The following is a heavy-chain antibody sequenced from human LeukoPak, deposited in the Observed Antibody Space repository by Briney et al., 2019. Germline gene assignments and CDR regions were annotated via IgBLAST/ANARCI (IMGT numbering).Heavy chain of an antibody. D-gene: IGHD3-10*01. J-gene: IGHJ4*02. V-gene: IGHV3-23*01. Sequence: PGGSLRLSCAASGFTFSSYAMSWVRQAPGKGLEWVSAIGGSGGSTYYADSVKGRFTISRDNSKNTLYLQMNSLRAEDTAVYYCATGEDYQYYFDYWGQGTLVTVSS. CDR3: ATGEDYQYYFDY. CDR1: GFTFSSYA. CDR2: IGGSGGST.